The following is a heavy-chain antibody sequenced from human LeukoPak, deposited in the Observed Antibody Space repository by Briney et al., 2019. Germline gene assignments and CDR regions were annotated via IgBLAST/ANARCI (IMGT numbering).Heavy chain of an antibody. V-gene: IGHV3-11*04. Sequence: GGSLRLSCAASGFTFSDYYMSWIRQAPGKGLEWVSYISSSGSTIYYADSVKGRFTISRDNAKNSLYLQMNSLRAEDTAVYYCARDHPRGYSGYDEVYFDYWGQGTLLTVSS. CDR1: GFTFSDYY. CDR3: ARDHPRGYSGYDEVYFDY. CDR2: ISSSGSTI. J-gene: IGHJ4*02. D-gene: IGHD5-12*01.